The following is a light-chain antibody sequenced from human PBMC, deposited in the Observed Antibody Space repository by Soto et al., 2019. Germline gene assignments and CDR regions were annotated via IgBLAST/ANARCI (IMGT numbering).Light chain of an antibody. J-gene: IGLJ1*01. CDR3: SSYAGSTLYV. CDR2: EVS. CDR1: SSDVGGYNY. V-gene: IGLV2-8*01. Sequence: QSVLTQPPSASGSPGQSVTISCTGTSSDVGGYNYVSWYQQHPGKAPKLMIYEVSKRPSGVPDRFSGSKSGSTASLTVSGLQAEDEADYYCSSYAGSTLYVFGTGTKVTVL.